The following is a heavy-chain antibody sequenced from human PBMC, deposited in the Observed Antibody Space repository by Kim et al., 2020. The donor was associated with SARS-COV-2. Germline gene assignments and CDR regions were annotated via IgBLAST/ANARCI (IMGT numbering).Heavy chain of an antibody. V-gene: IGHV3-23*03. CDR1: GFTFSSYA. CDR2: IYSGGSST. J-gene: IGHJ4*02. D-gene: IGHD2-8*01. CDR3: AKEKGGYCTNGVCYLGHYFDY. Sequence: GGSLRLSCAASGFTFSSYAMSWVRQAPGKGLEWVSVIYSGGSSTYYADSVKGRFTISRDNSKNTLYLQMNSLRAEDTAVYYCAKEKGGYCTNGVCYLGHYFDYWGQGTLVTVSS.